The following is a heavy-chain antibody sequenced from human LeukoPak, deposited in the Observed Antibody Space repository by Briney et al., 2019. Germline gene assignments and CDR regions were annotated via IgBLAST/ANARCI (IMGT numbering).Heavy chain of an antibody. Sequence: GGSLRLSCAASGFTVSSYAMCWVRQPPGKGLEWVSLISGNGGSTYYADSVKGRFTISRDSSKNTLFLQMNSLRAEDTAVYYCAKDDGGATWGYYFDYWGQGTLVTVSS. CDR2: ISGNGGST. V-gene: IGHV3-23*01. J-gene: IGHJ4*02. CDR1: GFTVSSYA. CDR3: AKDDGGATWGYYFDY. D-gene: IGHD3-16*01.